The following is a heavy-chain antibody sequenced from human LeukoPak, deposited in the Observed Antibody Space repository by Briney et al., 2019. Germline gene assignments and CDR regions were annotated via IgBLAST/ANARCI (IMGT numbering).Heavy chain of an antibody. J-gene: IGHJ4*02. D-gene: IGHD1-26*01. CDR3: AKGGSYAPLDY. CDR1: GFTFSSSA. CDR2: ISDSGGDS. Sequence: GGSLRLSCTASGFTFSSSAMTWVRQAPGKGLDWVSAISDSGGDSIYTDSVKDRFTISRDNSKNTLYLQMNSPRAEDTALYYCAKGGSYAPLDYWGQGTLVTVPS. V-gene: IGHV3-23*01.